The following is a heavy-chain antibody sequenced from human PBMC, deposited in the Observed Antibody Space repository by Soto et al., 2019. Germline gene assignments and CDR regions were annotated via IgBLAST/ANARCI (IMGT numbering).Heavy chain of an antibody. D-gene: IGHD3-10*01. CDR2: INPSGGST. V-gene: IGHV1-46*03. Sequence: GASVKVSCKASGYTFTSYYMHWVRQAPGQGLEWMGIINPSGGSTSYAQKFQGRVTMTRDTSTSTVYMELSSLRSEDTAVYYCARDAVWGVLPNYYYYYYMDVWGKGTTVTASS. CDR3: ARDAVWGVLPNYYYYYYMDV. J-gene: IGHJ6*03. CDR1: GYTFTSYY.